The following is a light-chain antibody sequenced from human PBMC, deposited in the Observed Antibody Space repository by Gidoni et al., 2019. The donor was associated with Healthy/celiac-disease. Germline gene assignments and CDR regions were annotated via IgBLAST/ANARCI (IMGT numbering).Light chain of an antibody. CDR2: DAS. V-gene: IGKV3-11*01. CDR3: QQRSNWPT. J-gene: IGKJ1*01. CDR1: QSVSSY. Sequence: EIVLPPSPATLSLSPGERATLSCRASQSVSSYLAWYQQKPGQAPRLLIYDASNRATGIPARFSGSGSGTDFTLTISSLEPEDFAVYYCQQRSNWPTFGQGTKVEIK.